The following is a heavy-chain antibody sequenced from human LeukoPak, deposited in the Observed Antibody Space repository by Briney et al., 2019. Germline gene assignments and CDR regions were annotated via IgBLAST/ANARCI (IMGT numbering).Heavy chain of an antibody. CDR2: TSFDGTNK. D-gene: IGHD6-19*01. V-gene: IGHV3-30*18. CDR3: AKDRWLSGWYPNFDS. J-gene: IGHJ4*02. Sequence: GRSLRLSCAGSGFTFSTFGFHWVRQAPGKGLEWVAVTSFDGTNKYYADSVKGRFTISRDNSKNTLYLQMKSLRAEDTAVYYCAKDRWLSGWYPNFDSWGQATLVTVSS. CDR1: GFTFSTFG.